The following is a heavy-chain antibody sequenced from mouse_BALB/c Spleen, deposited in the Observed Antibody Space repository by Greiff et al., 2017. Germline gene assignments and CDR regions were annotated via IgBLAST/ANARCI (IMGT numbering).Heavy chain of an antibody. V-gene: IGHV1-69*01. CDR3: ARSMITTNYAMDY. J-gene: IGHJ4*01. Sequence: QVQLQQPGAELVMPGASVKMSCKASGYTFTDYWMHWVKQRPGQGLEWIGAIDTSDSYTSYNQKFKGKATLTVDESSSTAYMQLSSLTSEDSAVYYCARSMITTNYAMDYWGQGTSVTVSS. CDR1: GYTFTDYW. D-gene: IGHD2-4*01. CDR2: IDTSDSYT.